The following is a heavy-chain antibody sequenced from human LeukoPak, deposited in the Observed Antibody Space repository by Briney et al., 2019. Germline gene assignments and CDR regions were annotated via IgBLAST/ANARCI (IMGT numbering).Heavy chain of an antibody. CDR1: GGSISSYY. CDR3: ASSSVAAAGTLAFDI. CDR2: IYTSGST. J-gene: IGHJ3*02. Sequence: SETLSLTCTVSGGSISSYYWSWIRQPAGKGLEWIGRIYTSGSTNYNPSLKSRVTISVDTSKNQFSLKLSSVTAADTAVYYCASSSVAAAGTLAFDIWGQGTMVTVSS. V-gene: IGHV4-4*07. D-gene: IGHD6-13*01.